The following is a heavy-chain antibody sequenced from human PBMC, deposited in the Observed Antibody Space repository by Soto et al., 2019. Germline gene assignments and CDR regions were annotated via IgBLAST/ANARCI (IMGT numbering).Heavy chain of an antibody. J-gene: IGHJ6*02. D-gene: IGHD3-22*01. CDR1: GYTFTSYA. CDR3: AGVYDSSCLYYYYGMDV. Sequence: ASVKVSCKASGYTFTSYAMHWVRQAPGQRLEWMGWINAGNGNTKYSQKFQGRVTITRDTSASTAYMDLSSLRSEDTAVYYCAGVYDSSCLYYYYGMDVLGQRTTLTVSS. CDR2: INAGNGNT. V-gene: IGHV1-3*01.